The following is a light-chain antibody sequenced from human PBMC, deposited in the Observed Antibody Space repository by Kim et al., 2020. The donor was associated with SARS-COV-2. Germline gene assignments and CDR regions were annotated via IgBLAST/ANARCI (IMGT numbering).Light chain of an antibody. CDR3: QQYNNWPLYS. CDR1: ESVNNH. Sequence: VSPGEGATLSCRASESVNNHLAWYQKRPGQAPRLLIYGVSTRATGIPARFTDNGSETEFTLTINSLQSEDFAVYYCQQYNNWPLYSFGQGTKLEI. V-gene: IGKV3-15*01. CDR2: GVS. J-gene: IGKJ2*03.